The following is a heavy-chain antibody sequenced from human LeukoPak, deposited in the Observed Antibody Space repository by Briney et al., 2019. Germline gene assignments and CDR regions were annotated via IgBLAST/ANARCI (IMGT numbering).Heavy chain of an antibody. Sequence: ASVKVSCKASGYTFTSYYMQWVRLAPGQGLEWMGVINPSGGSTIYAQRFRGRVSMTRDTSTSTVYMELNSLRSEDTAMYYCARSQGGALSYGADFWDQGTLVTVSS. J-gene: IGHJ4*02. V-gene: IGHV1-46*01. CDR3: ARSQGGALSYGADF. D-gene: IGHD4/OR15-4a*01. CDR1: GYTFTSYY. CDR2: INPSGGST.